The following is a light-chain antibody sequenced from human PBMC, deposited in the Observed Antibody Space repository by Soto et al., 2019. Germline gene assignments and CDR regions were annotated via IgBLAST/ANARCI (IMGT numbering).Light chain of an antibody. J-gene: IGKJ4*01. CDR3: QQRVNWPPT. CDR2: DVS. V-gene: IGKV1-5*01. CDR1: QTVERW. Sequence: DIQMTQSPSTLPASVGDRVTISCRASQTVERWLAWYQQKPGKAPKLLISDVSSLERGVPSRFSGSGSATEFTLTISGLQSDDFAVYYCQQRVNWPPTFGGGTKVDIK.